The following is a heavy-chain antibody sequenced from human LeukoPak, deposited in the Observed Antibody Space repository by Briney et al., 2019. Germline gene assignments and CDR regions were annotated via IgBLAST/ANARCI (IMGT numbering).Heavy chain of an antibody. Sequence: GGSLRLSCAASGFTFSSYWMNWVRQAPGKGLEWVANIKQDESEKYYVDSVKGRFTISRDNSKNTLYLQMNSLRAEDTAVYYCVTHRCTGGSCYLDYWGQGTLVTVSS. CDR2: IKQDESEK. J-gene: IGHJ4*02. CDR1: GFTFSSYW. V-gene: IGHV3-7*01. CDR3: VTHRCTGGSCYLDY. D-gene: IGHD2-15*01.